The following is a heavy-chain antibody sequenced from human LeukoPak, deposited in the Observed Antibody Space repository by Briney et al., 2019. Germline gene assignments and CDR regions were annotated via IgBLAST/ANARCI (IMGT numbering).Heavy chain of an antibody. V-gene: IGHV3-13*01. CDR1: GFTFSSYD. CDR3: ARGSGYSYVDY. Sequence: GGSLRLSCAASGFTFSSYDVHWVRQATGKGLEWVSGIGTAGDIYYSGSVKGRFTISRENAKNSLYLQMNSLRAGDTAVYYCARGSGYSYVDYRGQGTLVTVSS. J-gene: IGHJ4*02. CDR2: IGTAGDI. D-gene: IGHD5-18*01.